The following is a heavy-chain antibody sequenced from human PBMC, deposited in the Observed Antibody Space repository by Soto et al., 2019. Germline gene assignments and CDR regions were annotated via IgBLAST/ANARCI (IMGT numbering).Heavy chain of an antibody. J-gene: IGHJ4*02. Sequence: PGGSMRLSCAASGLTFSDYYVSWIRQAPGKGLEWVSYTSSSGSTIYYADSVKGRFTMSRDNAKNSVYLEMDRLRAEDTALYYCARDVDADFRTDFDYWGRGTLVTVPQ. CDR2: TSSSGSTI. V-gene: IGHV3-11*01. CDR1: GLTFSDYY. CDR3: ARDVDADFRTDFDY. D-gene: IGHD4-17*01.